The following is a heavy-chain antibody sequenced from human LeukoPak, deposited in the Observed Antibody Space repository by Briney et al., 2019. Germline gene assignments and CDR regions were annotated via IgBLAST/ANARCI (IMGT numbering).Heavy chain of an antibody. CDR2: IYYSGST. V-gene: IGHV4-59*11. J-gene: IGHJ4*02. CDR1: GGSISSHY. Sequence: SETLSLTCTVSGGSISSHYWSWIRQPPGKGLEWIGYIYYSGSTNYNPSLKNRGTISVDTSKNYFSLKLRSVTAADTAVYYCERSEDGYNIGYFDYWGQGTLVTVSS. D-gene: IGHD5-24*01. CDR3: ERSEDGYNIGYFDY.